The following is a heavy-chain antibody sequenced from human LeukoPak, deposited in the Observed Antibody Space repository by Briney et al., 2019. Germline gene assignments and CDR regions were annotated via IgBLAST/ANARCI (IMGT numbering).Heavy chain of an antibody. V-gene: IGHV1-46*01. J-gene: IGHJ6*04. CDR3: ARALGSLHEDV. D-gene: IGHD3-10*01. CDR2: INPRSGTT. Sequence: ASVKVSCKASGYTFTTQYIHWVRQAPGQGLEWMGVINPRSGTTSNGQNFQGRVTMTRDTSISTAYMELSRLRSDDTAVYYCARALGSLHEDVWGKGTTVTVSS. CDR1: GYTFTTQY.